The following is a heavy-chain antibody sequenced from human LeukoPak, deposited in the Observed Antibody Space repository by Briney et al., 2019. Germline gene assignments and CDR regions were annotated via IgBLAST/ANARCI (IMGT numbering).Heavy chain of an antibody. V-gene: IGHV4-34*01. J-gene: IGHJ4*02. D-gene: IGHD6-19*01. CDR3: ARGIAVAGRGDY. CDR1: GGSFSGYY. Sequence: SETLSLTCAVYGGSFSGYYWSWIRQPPGKGLEWIGEITHSGSTNYNPSLKSRVTISVDTSKNQFSLKLSSVTAADTAVYYCARGIAVAGRGDYWGQGTLVTVSS. CDR2: ITHSGST.